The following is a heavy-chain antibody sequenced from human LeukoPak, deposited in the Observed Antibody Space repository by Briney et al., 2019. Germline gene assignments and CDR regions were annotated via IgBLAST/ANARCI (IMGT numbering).Heavy chain of an antibody. J-gene: IGHJ3*01. D-gene: IGHD1-14*01. V-gene: IGHV4-59*11. Sequence: SETLSLTCTVSSGSISGHYWIWLRQPPGKGLEWLGYISHIGCTNYNPSLKGRITLSVDTSNNLASLSLSSGAGAGTAVYYWGGDRIPISVLAFWGQGTMVPVPS. CDR2: ISHIGCT. CDR3: GGDRIPISVLAF. CDR1: SGSISGHY.